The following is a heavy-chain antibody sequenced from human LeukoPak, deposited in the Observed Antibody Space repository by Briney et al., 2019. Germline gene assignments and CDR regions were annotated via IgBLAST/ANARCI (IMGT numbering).Heavy chain of an antibody. CDR1: GYTFTSYG. J-gene: IGHJ4*02. V-gene: IGHV1-18*01. D-gene: IGHD6-19*01. Sequence: ASVKVSCKASGYTFTSYGISWVRQAPGQGLEWMGWISAKKGNTDYAQKLQGRVTMTTDTSTSTAYMELRSLRSDDTAVYYCARDLYSSGRVPFDYWGQGTLVTVSS. CDR3: ARDLYSSGRVPFDY. CDR2: ISAKKGNT.